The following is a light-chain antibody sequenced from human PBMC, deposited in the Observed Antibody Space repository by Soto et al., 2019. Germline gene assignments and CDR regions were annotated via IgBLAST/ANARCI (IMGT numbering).Light chain of an antibody. J-gene: IGKJ1*01. Sequence: DIPMTQSPSSLSASVGDRVTITCRASQGISNYLAWYQQKPGKVPKLLIYAASTLQSAVTSRFSGSGAGTDFTLTISSLQPEDVATYDCQKDNSAPRTFGQGTKGESK. CDR3: QKDNSAPRT. CDR2: AAS. CDR1: QGISNY. V-gene: IGKV1-27*01.